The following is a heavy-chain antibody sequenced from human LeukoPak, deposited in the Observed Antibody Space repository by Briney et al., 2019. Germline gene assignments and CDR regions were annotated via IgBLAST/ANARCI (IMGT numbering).Heavy chain of an antibody. CDR2: ISGSGGST. D-gene: IGHD3-22*01. Sequence: GGSLRLSCAASGFTVSSKYMSWVRQAPGKGLEWVSAISGSGGSTYYADSVKGRFTISRDNSKNTLYLQMNSLRAEDTAVYYCAKDYYDSSGLEYFQHWGQGTLVTVSS. CDR1: GFTVSSKY. CDR3: AKDYYDSSGLEYFQH. J-gene: IGHJ1*01. V-gene: IGHV3-23*01.